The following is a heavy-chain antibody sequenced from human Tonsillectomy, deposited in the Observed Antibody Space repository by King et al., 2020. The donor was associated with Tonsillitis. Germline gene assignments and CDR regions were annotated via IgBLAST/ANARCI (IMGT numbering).Heavy chain of an antibody. Sequence: QLQESGPGLVKPSETLSLTCTVSGGSISDYYWSWIPQPPGKGLEWIGYIYYSGSTNYNPSLKSRVTISVDTSKNQFSLRLSSVTAADTAIYYCTRWETGFDYWGQGTLVTVSS. CDR3: TRWETGFDY. V-gene: IGHV4-59*01. D-gene: IGHD1-26*01. CDR1: GGSISDYY. J-gene: IGHJ4*02. CDR2: IYYSGST.